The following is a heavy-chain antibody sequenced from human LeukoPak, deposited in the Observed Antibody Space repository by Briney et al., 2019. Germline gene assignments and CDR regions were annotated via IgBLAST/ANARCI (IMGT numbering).Heavy chain of an antibody. J-gene: IGHJ6*02. V-gene: IGHV3-23*01. CDR2: ISASGGST. CDR3: ARDRIVGATSLGYYYGMDV. Sequence: GGSLRLSCAASGFTFSSSAMSWVRQVPGKGLEWVSAISASGGSTSYADSVRGRFTISRDNSKNTLYVQMNSLRAEDTAVYYCARDRIVGATSLGYYYGMDVWGQGTTVTVSS. CDR1: GFTFSSSA. D-gene: IGHD1-26*01.